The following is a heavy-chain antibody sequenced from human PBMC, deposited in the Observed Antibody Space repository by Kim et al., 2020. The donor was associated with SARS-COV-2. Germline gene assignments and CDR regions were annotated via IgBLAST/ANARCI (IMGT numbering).Heavy chain of an antibody. D-gene: IGHD1-26*01. CDR3: AKDWLSGSYLPFDY. Sequence: ASPVKGRFHHSKHNSQNTRYLQMNSLRAEDTAVYYCAKDWLSGSYLPFDYWGQGTLVTVSS. J-gene: IGHJ4*02. V-gene: IGHV3-23*01.